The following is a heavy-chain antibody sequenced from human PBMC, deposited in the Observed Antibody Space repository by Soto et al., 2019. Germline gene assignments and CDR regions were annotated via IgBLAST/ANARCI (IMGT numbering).Heavy chain of an antibody. CDR2: ISGNGATT. V-gene: IGHV3-23*01. J-gene: IGHJ4*02. Sequence: EVALLESGGGLVQPGGSLSLSCEVSGVAFSFYSMSWVRQAPGKGLEWVASISGNGATTYYAASGKGRFTFSRDNSKITVHLQMNSLRGEDTAVYYCAKDRGGFTSGWEFFDFWGQGTLVTVSS. CDR3: AKDRGGFTSGWEFFDF. CDR1: GVAFSFYS. D-gene: IGHD6-19*01.